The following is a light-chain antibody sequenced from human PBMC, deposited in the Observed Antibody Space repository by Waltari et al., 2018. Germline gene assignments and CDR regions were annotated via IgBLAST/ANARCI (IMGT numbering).Light chain of an antibody. V-gene: IGLV2-11*01. J-gene: IGLJ1*01. Sequence: QSALTQPRSVSGSPGQSVPISCTGTSSDVGGYNYVSWYQHHPGKAPKLMIYDVSKRPSGVPDRFSGSKSGNTASLTISGLQAEDEADYYCCSYAGSYVFGTGTKVTVL. CDR2: DVS. CDR3: CSYAGSYV. CDR1: SSDVGGYNY.